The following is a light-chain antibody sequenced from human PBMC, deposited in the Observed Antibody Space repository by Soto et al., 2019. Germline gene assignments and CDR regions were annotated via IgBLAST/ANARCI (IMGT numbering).Light chain of an antibody. CDR2: WAS. V-gene: IGKV4-1*01. CDR3: QQCYSSPYT. Sequence: DIVMTQSPDSLGVSLGERVTINCKSSQSVLYSSNNKNCLVSYQQKPGQPPKELIYWASNRESGVTDRFSGSGSGTDFTLTISSLQAEDVAVYYCQQCYSSPYTFGQGTKLEIK. J-gene: IGKJ2*01. CDR1: QSVLYSSNNKNC.